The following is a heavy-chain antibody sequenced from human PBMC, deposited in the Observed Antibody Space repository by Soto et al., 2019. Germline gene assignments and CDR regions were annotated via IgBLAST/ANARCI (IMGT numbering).Heavy chain of an antibody. J-gene: IGHJ6*02. CDR2: MFYSGLT. D-gene: IGHD2-15*01. Sequence: SETLSLTCSVSGYSVSSSEYYWAWIRQPPGKGLEWIGSMFYSGLTYYNPSLKSRVTLSVDTSKNQFSVRLNSVTATDTAVYYCAPLTVSLSGPYGIHVWGQGTTVIVSS. V-gene: IGHV4-39*01. CDR3: APLTVSLSGPYGIHV. CDR1: GYSVSSSEYY.